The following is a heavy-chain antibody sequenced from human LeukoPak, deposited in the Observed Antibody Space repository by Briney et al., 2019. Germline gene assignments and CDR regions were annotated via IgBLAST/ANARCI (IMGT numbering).Heavy chain of an antibody. CDR2: INPAGSET. V-gene: IGHV3-7*01. CDR3: ARFGYVAAVDV. J-gene: IGHJ4*02. Sequence: GGSLRLSCAASGFSFSAYWMTWVRQAPGTRLEWVANINPAGSETYYVDPVKGRFSISRDNAKNLVYLQMNSLRAEDTAVYHCARFGYVAAVDVWGQGTPVTVSS. D-gene: IGHD2-15*01. CDR1: GFSFSAYW.